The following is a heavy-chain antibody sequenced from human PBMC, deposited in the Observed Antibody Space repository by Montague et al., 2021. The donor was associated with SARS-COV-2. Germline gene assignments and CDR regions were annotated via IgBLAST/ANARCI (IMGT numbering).Heavy chain of an antibody. CDR1: GGSFSNYY. CDR3: ARGRGPVVVPGAGQAGGAFGI. CDR2: VNQSGTT. J-gene: IGHJ3*02. D-gene: IGHD2-2*01. Sequence: SETLSLTCAISGGSFSNYYWSWIRQPPGKGLEWIGEVNQSGTTIYNPSVKSGVTISEDTSKNQFYLRLNSVTAADTAVYYCARGRGPVVVPGAGQAGGAFGIWGQGTMVTVSS. V-gene: IGHV4-34*01.